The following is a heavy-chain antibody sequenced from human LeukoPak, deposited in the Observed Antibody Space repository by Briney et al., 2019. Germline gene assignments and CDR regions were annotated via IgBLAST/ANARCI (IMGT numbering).Heavy chain of an antibody. CDR1: GFTFSIYA. CDR3: AKDWGGSYHGNAFDI. D-gene: IGHD1-26*01. CDR2: LGGSETST. Sequence: GGSLRLSCAASGFTFSIYALSWVRQAPGKGLEWVSVLGGSETSTSYADSVKGRFTISRDNSKNTLYLQMNSLRTEDTAVYYCAKDWGGSYHGNAFDIWGQGTMVTVSS. J-gene: IGHJ3*02. V-gene: IGHV3-23*01.